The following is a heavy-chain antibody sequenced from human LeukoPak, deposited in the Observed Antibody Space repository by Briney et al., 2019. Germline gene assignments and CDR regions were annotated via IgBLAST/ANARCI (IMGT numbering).Heavy chain of an antibody. V-gene: IGHV4-38-2*01. J-gene: IGHJ4*02. D-gene: IGHD6-19*01. Sequence: SETLSLTCAVSGYSISGGYYWSWIRQPPGKGLEWIGSIYHSGSPYYNPSLKSRVTISVDTSKNQFSLKLSSVTAADTAVYYCAGRGAPVGGTGLDDWGQGTLVTVAS. CDR3: AGRGAPVGGTGLDD. CDR1: GYSISGGYY. CDR2: IYHSGSP.